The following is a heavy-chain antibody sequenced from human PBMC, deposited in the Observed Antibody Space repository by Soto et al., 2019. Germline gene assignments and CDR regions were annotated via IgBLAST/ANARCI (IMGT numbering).Heavy chain of an antibody. CDR1: GYTFTSYG. Sequence: ASVKISCKASGYTFTSYGISWVRQAPGQGLEWMGWISAYNGNTNYAQKLQGRVTMTTDTSTSTAYMELRSLRSDDTAVYYCARDAPALRITMVRGVIIYYYYGMDVWGQGTMVTVAS. V-gene: IGHV1-18*04. CDR3: ARDAPALRITMVRGVIIYYYYGMDV. J-gene: IGHJ6*02. D-gene: IGHD3-10*01. CDR2: ISAYNGNT.